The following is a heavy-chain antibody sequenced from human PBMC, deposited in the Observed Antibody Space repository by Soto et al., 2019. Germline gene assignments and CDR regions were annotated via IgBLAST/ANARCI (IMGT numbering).Heavy chain of an antibody. CDR1: GYSFASYW. D-gene: IGHD2-15*01. CDR2: IDPSDSYT. Sequence: PGESLTISCKGSGYSFASYWISWVRQMPGKGLEWMVRIDPSDSYTNYSPSFQGHVTISADKSISTAYLQWSSLKASDTAMYYCSRLLGYCSGGSCYDYYYGMDVWGQGTTVTVSS. J-gene: IGHJ6*02. CDR3: SRLLGYCSGGSCYDYYYGMDV. V-gene: IGHV5-10-1*01.